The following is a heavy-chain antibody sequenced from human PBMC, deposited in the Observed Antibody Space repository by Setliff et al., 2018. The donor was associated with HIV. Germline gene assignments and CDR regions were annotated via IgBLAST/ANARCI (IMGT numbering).Heavy chain of an antibody. CDR3: ATSPLGYCSGGSCSHYFDY. CDR1: ADTFTYYW. Sequence: GESLKISCQGSADTFTYYWIGWVRQMPGKGLEWMGVIYPGDSDTRYSPSFQGQVTISADKSISTAYLQWSSLKASDTAMYYCATSPLGYCSGGSCSHYFDYWGPGTLVTVSS. J-gene: IGHJ4*02. CDR2: IYPGDSDT. D-gene: IGHD2-15*01. V-gene: IGHV5-51*01.